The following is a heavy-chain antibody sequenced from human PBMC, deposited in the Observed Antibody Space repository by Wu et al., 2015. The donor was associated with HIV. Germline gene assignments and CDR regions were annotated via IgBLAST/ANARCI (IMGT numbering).Heavy chain of an antibody. J-gene: IGHJ5*01. D-gene: IGHD3-10*01. CDR1: YILTSFP. Sequence: LVQSGPEAKRPGASVKVSCKASYILTSFPIGWVRQAPGQRLEWMGWMNPSNGHIQPAQKFQDRINMSTNNSAHTAYMELRSLTSDDAAIYFCARVQFDPAYYTYFDLWGQGTLVTVSS. CDR2: MNPSNGHI. V-gene: IGHV1-18*01. CDR3: ARVQFDPAYYTYFDL.